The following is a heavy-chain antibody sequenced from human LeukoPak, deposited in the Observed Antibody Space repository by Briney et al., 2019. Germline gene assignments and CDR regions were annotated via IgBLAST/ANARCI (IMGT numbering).Heavy chain of an antibody. CDR2: IYYSGST. J-gene: IGHJ4*02. CDR1: GGSISSYY. D-gene: IGHD3-22*01. CDR3: ARGSSRGYGFHFDY. Sequence: SETLSLTCTVSGGSISSYYWSWIRQPPGKGLEWIGYIYYSGSTYYNPSLKSRVTISVDTSKNQFSLKLSSVTAADTAVYYCARGSSRGYGFHFDYWGQGTLVTVSS. V-gene: IGHV4-59*01.